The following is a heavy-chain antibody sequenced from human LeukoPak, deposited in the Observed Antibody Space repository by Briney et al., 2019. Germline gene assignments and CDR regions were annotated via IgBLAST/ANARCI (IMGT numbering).Heavy chain of an antibody. CDR2: IQSKTDGGTT. D-gene: IGHD4-17*01. CDR3: ATSDYDDYIPDS. CDR1: GFTFSQTW. V-gene: IGHV3-15*01. J-gene: IGHJ4*02. Sequence: GGSLRLYCAASGFTFSQTWMTWVRQAPGKGLEWVGQIQSKTDGGTTDYAAPVKGRFTISRDDSKSTLYLQMNSLKTDDTAVYFCATSDYDDYIPDSWGQGTLVTVSS.